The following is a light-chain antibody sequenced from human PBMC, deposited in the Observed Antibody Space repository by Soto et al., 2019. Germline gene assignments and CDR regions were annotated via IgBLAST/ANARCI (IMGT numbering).Light chain of an antibody. J-gene: IGKJ4*01. CDR3: QQTYSTLVS. CDR2: SAS. V-gene: IGKV1-39*01. Sequence: DIQMTQSQPSLSSSVGDIVTITWRASQTIRTYLHWYQQKPGKAPNLLIYSASNLQSGVPSRFSGSGSGTDFTLTISSLQPEDSGTYYCQQTYSTLVSFGGGTKVDI. CDR1: QTIRTY.